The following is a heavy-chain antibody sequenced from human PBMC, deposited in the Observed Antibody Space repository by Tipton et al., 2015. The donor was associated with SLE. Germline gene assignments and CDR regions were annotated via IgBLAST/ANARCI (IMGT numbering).Heavy chain of an antibody. Sequence: TLSLTCTVSSGSLSNNDYWGWIRQPPGKGLEWIGSIYYSGSTYYNPSLKSRVTISIDTSKNQFSLRLSSVTAADTAVYYCARDISSWFDAFDIWGQGTMVTVSS. J-gene: IGHJ3*02. CDR2: IYYSGST. CDR1: SGSLSNNDY. CDR3: ARDISSWFDAFDI. D-gene: IGHD6-13*01. V-gene: IGHV4-39*07.